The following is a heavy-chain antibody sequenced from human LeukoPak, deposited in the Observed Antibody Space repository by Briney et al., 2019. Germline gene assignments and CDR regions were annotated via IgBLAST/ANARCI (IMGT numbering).Heavy chain of an antibody. CDR1: GGSISSSSYY. CDR3: ARDRSIVLGRWELDY. J-gene: IGHJ4*02. CDR2: IYYTGSI. Sequence: PSETLSLTCTVSGGSISSSSYYWGWIRQPPGKGLEWIGSIYYTGSIYYNPSLKSRVTISVDTSKNQVSLKVNSVTAADTAVYYCARDRSIVLGRWELDYWGQGTLVTVSS. D-gene: IGHD3/OR15-3a*01. V-gene: IGHV4-39*07.